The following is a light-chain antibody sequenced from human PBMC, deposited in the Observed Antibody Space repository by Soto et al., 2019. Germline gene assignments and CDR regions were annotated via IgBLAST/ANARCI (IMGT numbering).Light chain of an antibody. J-gene: IGKJ2*01. CDR2: GAS. CDR1: QSVTANY. CDR3: QQYGSPPPYT. Sequence: EIVLTQSPGTLSLSPGERATLSCRASQSVTANYVAWYQHKAGQAPRLLIYGASSRATGIPDRFSGSGSGTDFRLTISRLEPEDFAVYFCQQYGSPPPYTFGRGTKLEIK. V-gene: IGKV3-20*01.